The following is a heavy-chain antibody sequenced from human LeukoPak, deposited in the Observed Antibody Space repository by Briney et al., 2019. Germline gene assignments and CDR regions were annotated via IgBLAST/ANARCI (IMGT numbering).Heavy chain of an antibody. V-gene: IGHV1-2*02. D-gene: IGHD6-13*01. Sequence: ASVKVSCKASGYTFTGYYMHWVRQAPGQGLEWMGWINPNSGGTNYAQKFQGRVTMTRDTSISTAYMELSRLRSDDTAVYYCARDTAAAGPYYYGMDVWGQGTTVPVSS. CDR1: GYTFTGYY. J-gene: IGHJ6*02. CDR2: INPNSGGT. CDR3: ARDTAAAGPYYYGMDV.